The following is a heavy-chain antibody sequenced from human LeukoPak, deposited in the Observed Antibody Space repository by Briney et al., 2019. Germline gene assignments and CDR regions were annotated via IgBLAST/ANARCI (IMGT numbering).Heavy chain of an antibody. Sequence: ASVKVSCKASGYTFTSYGISWVRQAPGQGLEWMGWINTNTGDPTYAQGFTGRFVFSLDTSVSTAYLQISSLKTDDTAVYYCARRLVNAAPDYWGQGTLVTVSS. V-gene: IGHV7-4-1*02. CDR1: GYTFTSYG. CDR3: ARRLVNAAPDY. J-gene: IGHJ4*02. CDR2: INTNTGDP. D-gene: IGHD6-19*01.